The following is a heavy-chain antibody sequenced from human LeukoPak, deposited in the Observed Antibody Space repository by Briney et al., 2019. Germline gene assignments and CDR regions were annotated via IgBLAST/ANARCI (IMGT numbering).Heavy chain of an antibody. CDR3: AKDYGIVGALLLLPYRDYFDY. CDR2: ISGSGGST. D-gene: IGHD1-26*01. J-gene: IGHJ4*02. V-gene: IGHV3-23*01. Sequence: QPGGSLRLSCAASGFTFSSYAMSWVRQAPGKGLEWVSAISGSGGSTYYADSVKGRFTISRDNSKNTLYLQMNSLRAEDTAVYYCAKDYGIVGALLLLPYRDYFDYWGQGTLVTVSS. CDR1: GFTFSSYA.